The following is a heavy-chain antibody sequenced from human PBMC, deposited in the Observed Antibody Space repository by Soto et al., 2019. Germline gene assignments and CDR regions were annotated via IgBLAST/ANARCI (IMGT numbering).Heavy chain of an antibody. CDR3: AKGRYSSGWYFESHFDY. V-gene: IGHV3-9*01. CDR2: ISWNSGSI. D-gene: IGHD6-19*01. CDR1: GFTFDDYA. Sequence: EVQLVESGGGLVQPGRSLRLSCAASGFTFDDYAMHWVRQAPGKGLEWVSGISWNSGSIGYADSVKGRFTISRDNAKNSLYLQMNSLRAEDTAVYYGAKGRYSSGWYFESHFDYWGQGTLVTVSS. J-gene: IGHJ4*02.